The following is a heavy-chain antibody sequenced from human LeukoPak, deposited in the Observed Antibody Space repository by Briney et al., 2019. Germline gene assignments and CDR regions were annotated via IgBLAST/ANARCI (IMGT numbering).Heavy chain of an antibody. J-gene: IGHJ4*02. Sequence: GGSLRLSCAASGFTFSNYAMTWVRQAPGKGPEWVSGISGRGDSTYYADSVKGRFTISSDNSKNTVYMQMNSLRAEDTALYYCAKTYYYGSGTFSFDHWGQGTLVTVFS. CDR2: ISGRGDST. V-gene: IGHV3-23*01. D-gene: IGHD3-10*01. CDR3: AKTYYYGSGTFSFDH. CDR1: GFTFSNYA.